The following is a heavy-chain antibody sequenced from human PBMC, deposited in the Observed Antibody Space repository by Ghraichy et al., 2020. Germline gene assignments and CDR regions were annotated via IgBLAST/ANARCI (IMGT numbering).Heavy chain of an antibody. CDR2: INQDGSEK. CDR3: ARTDHYNYAMDV. V-gene: IGHV3-7*01. Sequence: GESLNISCEASGFTFSSYWMSWVRKAPGEGLEWLAKINQDGSEKYYVDSVKGRFTISRENAKNSLYLQMNSLRAEDTAVYYCARTDHYNYAMDVWGQGTTVTVSS. CDR1: GFTFSSYW. J-gene: IGHJ6*02.